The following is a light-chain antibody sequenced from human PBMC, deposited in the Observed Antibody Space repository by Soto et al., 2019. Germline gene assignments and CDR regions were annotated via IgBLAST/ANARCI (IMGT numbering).Light chain of an antibody. CDR3: QQRSNWPSIT. V-gene: IGKV3D-20*02. Sequence: EIVLTQSPGTLSLSPGERATLSCRASQSVGSSYLAWYQQKPGQAPRLLIYGASNRATDIPARFSGSGSGTDFTLTISSLEPEDFAVYYCQQRSNWPSITFGQGTRLEIK. CDR2: GAS. J-gene: IGKJ5*01. CDR1: QSVGSSY.